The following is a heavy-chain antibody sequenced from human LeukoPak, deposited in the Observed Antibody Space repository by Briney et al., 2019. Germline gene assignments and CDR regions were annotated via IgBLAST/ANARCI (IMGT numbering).Heavy chain of an antibody. CDR2: ISGSGGST. CDR1: GFTFSSYA. D-gene: IGHD3-22*01. CDR3: AKDQILTMIVVVQDAFDI. J-gene: IGHJ3*02. V-gene: IGHV3-23*01. Sequence: GALRLSCAASGFTFSSYAMSWVRQAPGKGLEWVSAISGSGGSTYYADSVKGRLTISRDNSKNTLYLQMNSLRAEDTAVYYCAKDQILTMIVVVQDAFDIWGQGTMVTVSS.